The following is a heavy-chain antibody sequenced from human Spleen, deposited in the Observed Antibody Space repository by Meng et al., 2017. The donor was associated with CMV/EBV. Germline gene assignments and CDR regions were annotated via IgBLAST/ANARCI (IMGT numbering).Heavy chain of an antibody. CDR2: IRYDGSNK. Sequence: GGSLRLSCAASGFTFSSYGMHWVRQAPGKGLEWVAFIRYDGSNKYYADSVKGRFTISRDNSKNTLYLQMNSLRAEDTAVYYCARARYSYGFNYYYYGMDVWGQGTTVTVSS. D-gene: IGHD5-18*01. CDR3: ARARYSYGFNYYYYGMDV. J-gene: IGHJ6*02. CDR1: GFTFSSYG. V-gene: IGHV3-30*02.